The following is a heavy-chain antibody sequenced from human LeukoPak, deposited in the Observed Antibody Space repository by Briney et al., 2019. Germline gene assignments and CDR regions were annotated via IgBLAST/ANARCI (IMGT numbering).Heavy chain of an antibody. V-gene: IGHV3-53*01. CDR1: GFTVSSNY. J-gene: IGHJ6*03. D-gene: IGHD3-10*01. CDR2: IYSGGST. Sequence: GGSLRLSCAASGFTVSSNYMSWVRQAPGKGLEWVSVIYSGGSTYYADSVKGRFTMSRDNSKTTLYLQMNSLRAEDTAVYYCATEYHYYGSGARLYYYYMDVWGKGTTVTISS. CDR3: ATEYHYYGSGARLYYYYMDV.